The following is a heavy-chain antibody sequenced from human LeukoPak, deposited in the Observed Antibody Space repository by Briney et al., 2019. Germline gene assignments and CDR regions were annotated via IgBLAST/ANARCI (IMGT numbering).Heavy chain of an antibody. D-gene: IGHD5-18*01. CDR2: MNPITGNT. Sequence: ASVKVSCKASGYTFTSYDINWVRQATGQGLKWMGWMNPITGNTGYAQNFQGRVTMTMNTSKSTAYMELNSLRSEDTAVYYCARAHKAQGRGYSYIFDYWGQGTLVTVSS. J-gene: IGHJ4*02. CDR3: ARAHKAQGRGYSYIFDY. CDR1: GYTFTSYD. V-gene: IGHV1-8*01.